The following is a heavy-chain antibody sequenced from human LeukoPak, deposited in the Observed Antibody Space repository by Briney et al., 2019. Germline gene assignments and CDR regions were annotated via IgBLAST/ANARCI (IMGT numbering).Heavy chain of an antibody. Sequence: GGSLRLSCAASGFTFSSYVMHWVRQAPGKGLEWVAIISYDGSNEYYADSVKGRFTISRDNSKNTLYLQMNSLRAADTAVYYCARHRRITMLAVVTYSHYYSLDVWGKRTTVTISS. CDR3: ARHRRITMLAVVTYSHYYSLDV. V-gene: IGHV3-30*04. CDR1: GFTFSSYV. D-gene: IGHD3-22*01. CDR2: ISYDGSNE. J-gene: IGHJ6*03.